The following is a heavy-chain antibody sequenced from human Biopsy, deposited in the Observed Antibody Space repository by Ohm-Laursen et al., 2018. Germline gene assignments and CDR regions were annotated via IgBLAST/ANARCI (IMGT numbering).Heavy chain of an antibody. V-gene: IGHV3-23*01. Sequence: SLRLSCAASGFTFSYYAMSWVRQAPGKGLEWVSTISGSGGSTYYADSVKGRFTISRDNSKNTLYLQMNSLRAEDTAVYYCARDLSFGTVSDYWGQGTLVTVSS. D-gene: IGHD1/OR15-1a*01. J-gene: IGHJ4*02. CDR2: ISGSGGST. CDR1: GFTFSYYA. CDR3: ARDLSFGTVSDY.